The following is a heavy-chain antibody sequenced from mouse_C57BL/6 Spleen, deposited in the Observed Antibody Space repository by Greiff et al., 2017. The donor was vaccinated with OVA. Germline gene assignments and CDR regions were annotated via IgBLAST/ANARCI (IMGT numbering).Heavy chain of an antibody. CDR1: GYAFTDYN. CDR3: ASGYDYDGY. Sequence: VQLQQSGPELVKPGASVKISCKASGYAFTDYNMNWVKQSNGKSLEWIGVINPNYGTTSYNQKFKGKATLPVDQSSSTAYMQLNRLSSEASAVYCSASGYDYDGYWGQGTLVTVSA. V-gene: IGHV1-39*01. CDR2: INPNYGTT. D-gene: IGHD2-4*01. J-gene: IGHJ3*01.